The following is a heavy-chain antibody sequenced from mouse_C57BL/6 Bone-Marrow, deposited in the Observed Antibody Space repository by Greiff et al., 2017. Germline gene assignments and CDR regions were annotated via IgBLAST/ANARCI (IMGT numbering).Heavy chain of an antibody. CDR2: INPNNGGT. J-gene: IGHJ1*03. CDR1: GYTFTDYN. V-gene: IGHV1-18*01. D-gene: IGHD2-4*01. Sequence: EVQLVESGPELVKPGASVKIPCKASGYTFTDYNMDWVKQSPGQSLEWIGDINPNNGGTIYNQKFKGKATLTVDKSSSTAYMELRSLTSEDTAVYYCARWDYWYCDVWGKGTTVTFSS. CDR3: ARWDYWYCDV.